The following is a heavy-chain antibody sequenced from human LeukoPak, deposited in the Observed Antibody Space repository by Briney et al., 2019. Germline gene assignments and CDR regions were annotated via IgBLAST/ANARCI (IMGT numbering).Heavy chain of an antibody. Sequence: GGSLRLSWAASGFTFRNYWMHWVGQAPGKGRVWVSRISRDGATTHYAGSVKGRFTISRDNAKNMVYLQMDSLSAEDTAVYYCVRLLDIDYWGQGTLVTVSS. CDR3: VRLLDIDY. V-gene: IGHV3-74*01. CDR2: ISRDGATT. J-gene: IGHJ4*02. CDR1: GFTFRNYW. D-gene: IGHD1-1*01.